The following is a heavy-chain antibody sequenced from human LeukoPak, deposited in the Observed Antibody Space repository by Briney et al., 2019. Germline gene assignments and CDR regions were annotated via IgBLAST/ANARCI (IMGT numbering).Heavy chain of an antibody. Sequence: GASVKVSCKASGYPLTNYGLTWVRQAPGQGLEWVGWITSYNGNTDTAQRFRGRVTMTTDTSTSTAYMELRGLRSDDTAVYYCARRELSASYSFFDYWGQGTLVTVSS. CDR3: ARRELSASYSFFDY. CDR2: ITSYNGNT. V-gene: IGHV1-18*01. CDR1: GYPLTNYG. D-gene: IGHD1-26*01. J-gene: IGHJ4*02.